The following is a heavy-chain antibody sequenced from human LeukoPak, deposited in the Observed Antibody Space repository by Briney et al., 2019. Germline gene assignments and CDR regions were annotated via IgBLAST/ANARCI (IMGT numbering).Heavy chain of an antibody. Sequence: SETLSLTCTVSGGSISSYYWSWIRQPPGKGLEWIGYIYYSGSTNYNPSLKSRVTISVDTSKNQFSLKLSSVTAADTAVYYCARQLGYSSSPYYFDYWGQGTLVTVSS. J-gene: IGHJ4*02. CDR3: ARQLGYSSSPYYFDY. CDR1: GGSISSYY. D-gene: IGHD6-13*01. CDR2: IYYSGST. V-gene: IGHV4-59*01.